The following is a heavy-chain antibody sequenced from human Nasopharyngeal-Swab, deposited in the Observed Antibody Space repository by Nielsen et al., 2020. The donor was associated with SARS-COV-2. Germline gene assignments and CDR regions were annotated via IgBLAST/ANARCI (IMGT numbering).Heavy chain of an antibody. J-gene: IGHJ4*02. CDR2: IYYSGST. D-gene: IGHD3-10*01. CDR3: ARGRTMVRGPVDY. Sequence: RQAPGKGLEWIGYIYYSGSTYYNPSLKSRVTISVDTSKNQFSLKLSSVTAADTAVYYCARGRTMVRGPVDYWGQGTLVTVSS. V-gene: IGHV4-30-2*04.